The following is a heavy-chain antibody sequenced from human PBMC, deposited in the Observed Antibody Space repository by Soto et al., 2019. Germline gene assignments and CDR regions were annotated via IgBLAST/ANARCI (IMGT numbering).Heavy chain of an antibody. Sequence: ASVKVSCKASGYTFTSYARHWVRQAPGQRLEWMGWINAGNGNTKYSQKFQGRVTITRDTSASTAYMELSSLRSEDTAVYYCARALRYFDWLPPPPFDYWGQGTLVTVSS. D-gene: IGHD3-9*01. J-gene: IGHJ4*02. V-gene: IGHV1-3*01. CDR1: GYTFTSYA. CDR3: ARALRYFDWLPPPPFDY. CDR2: INAGNGNT.